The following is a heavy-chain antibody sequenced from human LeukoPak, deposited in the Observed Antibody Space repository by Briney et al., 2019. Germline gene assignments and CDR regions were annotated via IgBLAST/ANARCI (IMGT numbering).Heavy chain of an antibody. D-gene: IGHD4-17*01. V-gene: IGHV3-7*01. CDR3: ARDRLYGEYDDY. CDR2: IKLAGSAK. J-gene: IGHJ4*02. CDR1: GFIFTNYW. Sequence: PGGSLRLSCAASGFIFTNYWLSWLRQAPGKGVEGVANIKLAGSAKYHVDSVKGRFTISRENVRNSLSLQMNSLRVEDTAVYYCARDRLYGEYDDYWGQGTLVTVSS.